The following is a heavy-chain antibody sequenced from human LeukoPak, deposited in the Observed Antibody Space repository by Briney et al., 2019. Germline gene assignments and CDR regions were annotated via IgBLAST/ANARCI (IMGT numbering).Heavy chain of an antibody. V-gene: IGHV3-23*01. Sequence: GGSLRLSCAASGFAFSTYAMSWVRQAPGKGLEWVASIGATPKYADSVKGRFTISRDNSKNTLYLQMSSLRVDDTAVYYCAKASPSYTSSRDYWGQGPLVTVSS. CDR2: IGATP. CDR3: AKASPSYTSSRDY. J-gene: IGHJ4*02. D-gene: IGHD6-13*01. CDR1: GFAFSTYA.